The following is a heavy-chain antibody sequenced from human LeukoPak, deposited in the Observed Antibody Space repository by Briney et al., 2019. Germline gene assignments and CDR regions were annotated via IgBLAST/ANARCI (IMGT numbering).Heavy chain of an antibody. CDR3: ASTQPRYCSSTSCYLMTNWFDP. CDR1: GGTFSNYA. D-gene: IGHD2-2*01. V-gene: IGHV1-69*15. Sequence: SVKVSCKAFGGTFSNYAISWVRQAPGQGLEWMGRIIPIFGTANYAQKFQGRVTITADESTSTAYMELSSLRSEDTAVYYCASTQPRYCSSTSCYLMTNWFDPWGQGTLVTVSS. J-gene: IGHJ5*02. CDR2: IIPIFGTA.